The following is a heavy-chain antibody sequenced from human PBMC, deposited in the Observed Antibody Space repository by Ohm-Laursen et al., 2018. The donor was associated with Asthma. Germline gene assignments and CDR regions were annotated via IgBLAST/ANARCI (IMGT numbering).Heavy chain of an antibody. CDR3: ARERLAAPCY. CDR2: IYSTGST. J-gene: IGHJ4*02. V-gene: IGHV4-59*01. D-gene: IGHD6-13*01. CDR1: GASFSTYY. Sequence: GTLSLTCTLSGASFSTYYWGWIRQPPGKGLEWIGYIYSTGSTNYNPSLESRVTISIDTSTNQFSLKLSSVTAADTAVYYCARERLAAPCYWGQGTLVTVSS.